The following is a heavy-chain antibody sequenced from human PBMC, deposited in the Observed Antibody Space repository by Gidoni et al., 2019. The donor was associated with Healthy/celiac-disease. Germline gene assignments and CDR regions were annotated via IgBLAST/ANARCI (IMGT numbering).Heavy chain of an antibody. CDR1: GLQLSTSGVG. D-gene: IGHD1-26*01. Sequence: ITRKEAGPTRAKPTQTLTVTCTSVGLQLSTSGVGVGWIRQPPGKALEWLALIYWNDDKRYSPSLKSRLTITKDTSKNQVVLTMTNMDPVDTATYYCAHRLLVGATRPFDYWGQGTLVTVSS. CDR2: IYWNDDK. V-gene: IGHV2-5*01. CDR3: AHRLLVGATRPFDY. J-gene: IGHJ4*02.